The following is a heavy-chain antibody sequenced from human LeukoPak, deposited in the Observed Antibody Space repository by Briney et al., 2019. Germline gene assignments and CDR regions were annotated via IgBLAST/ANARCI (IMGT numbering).Heavy chain of an antibody. J-gene: IGHJ6*02. CDR3: ASAHYDFWSGYYWGSYYYYGMDV. CDR2: MNPNSGNT. CDR1: GYTFTSYD. Sequence: ASVKVSCKASGYTFTSYDVNWVRQATGQGLKWMGWMNPNSGNTGYAQKFQGRVTMTRNTSISTAYMELSSLRSEDTAVYYCASAHYDFWSGYYWGSYYYYGMDVWGQGTTVTVSS. D-gene: IGHD3-3*01. V-gene: IGHV1-8*01.